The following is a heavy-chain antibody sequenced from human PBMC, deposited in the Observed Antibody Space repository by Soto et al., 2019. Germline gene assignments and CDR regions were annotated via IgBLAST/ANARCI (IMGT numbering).Heavy chain of an antibody. CDR3: ARGGTGSSSWTWWFDP. CDR2: IIPIFGTA. CDR1: GGTFSSYA. Sequence: QVQLVQSGAEVKKPGSSVKVSCKASGGTFSSYAISWVRQVPGQGLEWMGGIIPIFGTANYAQKFQGRVTITADESTSTAYMELSSLRSEDTAGYYCARGGTGSSSWTWWFDPWGQGTLVTVSS. D-gene: IGHD6-13*01. J-gene: IGHJ5*02. V-gene: IGHV1-69*12.